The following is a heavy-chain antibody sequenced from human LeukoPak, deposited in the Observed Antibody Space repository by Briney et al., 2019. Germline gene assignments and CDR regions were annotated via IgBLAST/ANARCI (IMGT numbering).Heavy chain of an antibody. CDR3: AREVGAVAAFDY. Sequence: GGSLRLSCAASGFTFSSYGMHWVRQAPGKGQEWVAVIWYDGSNKYYADSVKGRFTISRDNSKNTLYLQMNSLRAEDTAVYYCAREVGAVAAFDYWGQGTLVTVSS. CDR1: GFTFSSYG. J-gene: IGHJ4*02. D-gene: IGHD6-19*01. CDR2: IWYDGSNK. V-gene: IGHV3-33*01.